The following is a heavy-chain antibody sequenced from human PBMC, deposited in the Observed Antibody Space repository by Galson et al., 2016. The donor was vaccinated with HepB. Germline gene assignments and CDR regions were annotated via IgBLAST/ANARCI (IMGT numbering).Heavy chain of an antibody. CDR3: AHTVVMANFDY. Sequence: PALVKPTQTPTLTCTFSGFSLSTSGVGVGWIRQPPGKALEWLALIYWDDDKRYSPSLKSRLTITKDTSKNQVVLTMTNMDPVDTATYYCAHTVVMANFDYWGQGTLVTVSS. J-gene: IGHJ4*02. CDR1: GFSLSTSGVG. CDR2: IYWDDDK. D-gene: IGHD4-23*01. V-gene: IGHV2-5*02.